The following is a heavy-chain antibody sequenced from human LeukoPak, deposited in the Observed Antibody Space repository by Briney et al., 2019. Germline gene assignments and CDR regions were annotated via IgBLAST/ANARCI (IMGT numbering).Heavy chain of an antibody. V-gene: IGHV3-21*01. CDR3: ARDPYYYGSGSYPDYYYGMDV. J-gene: IGHJ6*04. CDR2: ISSSGSYI. D-gene: IGHD3-10*01. Sequence: GGSLRLSCAASGFTFSSYSMNWVRQAPGKGLEWVSSISSSGSYIYYADSVKGRFTISRDNAKNSLYLQMNSLRAEDTAVYYCARDPYYYGSGSYPDYYYGMDVWGKGTTVTVSS. CDR1: GFTFSSYS.